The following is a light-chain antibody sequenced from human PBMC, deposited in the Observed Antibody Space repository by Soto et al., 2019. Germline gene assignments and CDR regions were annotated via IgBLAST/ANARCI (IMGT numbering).Light chain of an antibody. J-gene: IGLJ3*02. V-gene: IGLV2-11*01. CDR3: CSYAGSYTWV. CDR2: DVS. CDR1: SSDVGGYNY. Sequence: QSALTQPRSVSGSPGQSVTISCTGTSSDVGGYNYVSWYQQHPGKAPKVMIYDVSKRPSGVPDRVSGSKSGNTASLTISGIQAEDEADYYCCSYAGSYTWVFGGGTKVTVL.